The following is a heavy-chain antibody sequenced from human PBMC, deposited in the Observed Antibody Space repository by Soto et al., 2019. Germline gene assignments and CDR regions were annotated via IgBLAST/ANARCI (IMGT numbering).Heavy chain of an antibody. V-gene: IGHV4-30-2*01. CDR1: GGSISSGGYS. J-gene: IGHJ3*02. D-gene: IGHD3-22*01. CDR3: ARDEYYYDSSGLRSDAFDI. Sequence: SETLSLTCAVSGGSISSGGYSWSWIRQPPGKGLEWIGYIYHSGSTYYNPSLKSRVTISVDRSKNQFSLKPSSVTAADTAVYYCARDEYYYDSSGLRSDAFDIWGQGTMVTVSS. CDR2: IYHSGST.